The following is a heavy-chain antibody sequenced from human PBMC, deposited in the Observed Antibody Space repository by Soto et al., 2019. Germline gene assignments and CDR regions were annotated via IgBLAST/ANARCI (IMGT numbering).Heavy chain of an antibody. V-gene: IGHV4-34*01. Sequence: SETLSLTCAVYGGSFSGYYWSWIRQPPGKGLEWIGEINHSGSTNYNPSLKSRVTISVDTSKNQFSPKLSSVTDADTAVYYCARSHYYGSGSYWATGYYYGMDVWGQGTTVT. J-gene: IGHJ6*02. CDR2: INHSGST. CDR3: ARSHYYGSGSYWATGYYYGMDV. CDR1: GGSFSGYY. D-gene: IGHD3-10*01.